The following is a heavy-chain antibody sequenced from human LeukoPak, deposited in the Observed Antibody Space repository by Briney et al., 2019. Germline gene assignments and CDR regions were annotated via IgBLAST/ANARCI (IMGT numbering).Heavy chain of an antibody. Sequence: GGSLRLSCAASGFTFYSYAMSWVRQAPGKGLEWISGISASDGSTYYADSVKGRFTISRDNSKNTLYLQMNSLRAEDTAVYYCAKDLVYYYASGSTTGFDHWGQGTLVTVSS. CDR1: GFTFYSYA. V-gene: IGHV3-23*01. CDR3: AKDLVYYYASGSTTGFDH. D-gene: IGHD3-10*01. CDR2: ISASDGST. J-gene: IGHJ4*02.